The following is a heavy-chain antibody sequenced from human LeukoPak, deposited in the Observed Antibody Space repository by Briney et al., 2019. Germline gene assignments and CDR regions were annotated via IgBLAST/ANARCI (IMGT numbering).Heavy chain of an antibody. CDR3: ARGPTKEFYYYYMDV. V-gene: IGHV3-30*04. Sequence: GGSLRLSCAASGFTFSSYAMHWVRQAPGKGLEWVAVISYDGSNKYYADSVKGRFTISRDNSKNTLYLQMNNLRAEDTAVYYCARGPTKEFYYYYMDVWGKGTTVTVSS. CDR1: GFTFSSYA. D-gene: IGHD3-10*01. CDR2: ISYDGSNK. J-gene: IGHJ6*03.